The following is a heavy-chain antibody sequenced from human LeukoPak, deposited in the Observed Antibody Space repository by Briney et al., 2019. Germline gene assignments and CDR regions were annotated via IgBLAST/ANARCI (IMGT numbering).Heavy chain of an antibody. J-gene: IGHJ6*02. Sequence: SETLSLTCAVYGGSFSGYYWSWIRQPPGKGLEWIGEINHSGSTNYNPSLKSRVTISVDTSKNQFSLKLSSVTAADTAVYYCARHELERLAQPFSYYYYGMDVWGQGTTVTVSS. V-gene: IGHV4-34*01. CDR3: ARHELERLAQPFSYYYYGMDV. CDR2: INHSGST. CDR1: GGSFSGYY. D-gene: IGHD6-25*01.